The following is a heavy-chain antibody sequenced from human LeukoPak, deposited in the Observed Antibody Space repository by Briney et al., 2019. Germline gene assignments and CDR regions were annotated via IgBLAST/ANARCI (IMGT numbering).Heavy chain of an antibody. CDR1: GFTFSSYA. V-gene: IGHV3-23*01. J-gene: IGHJ4*02. CDR2: ISGGGDST. CDR3: ARYFGPGWPLFDS. D-gene: IGHD3-9*01. Sequence: GGSLRLSCAASGFTFSSYAMSWVRQAPRKGLEWVSAISGGGDSTYYADSVKGRFTISRDNSKNTLYLQMDSLRAEDTAVYYCARYFGPGWPLFDSWGQGTLVTVSS.